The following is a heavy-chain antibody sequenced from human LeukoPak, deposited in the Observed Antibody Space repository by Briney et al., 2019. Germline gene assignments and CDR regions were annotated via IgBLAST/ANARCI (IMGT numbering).Heavy chain of an antibody. CDR1: GGSISSGGYS. Sequence: SETLSLTCAVSGGSISSGGYSWSWIRQPPGTGLEWIGYIYHSGSTYYNPSLKSRVTISVDRSKNQFSLKLSSVTAADTAVYYCATPRSYHRDTDAFDIWGQGTMVTVSS. CDR3: ATPRSYHRDTDAFDI. V-gene: IGHV4-30-2*01. CDR2: IYHSGST. J-gene: IGHJ3*02. D-gene: IGHD3-10*01.